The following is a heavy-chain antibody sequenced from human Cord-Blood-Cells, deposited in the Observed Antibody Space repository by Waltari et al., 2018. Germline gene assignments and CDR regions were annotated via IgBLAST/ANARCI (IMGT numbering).Heavy chain of an antibody. CDR2: IYHSGST. CDR3: ARGVVVAANNWFDP. V-gene: IGHV4-30-2*01. Sequence: LQKSGSGLVKPSQTLSLTCAVSGGSISSGGYSWSWIRQPPGKGLEWIGYIYHSGSTYYNPSLKSRVTISVDRSKNQFSLKLSSVTAADTAVYYCARGVVVAANNWFDPWGQGTLVTVSS. J-gene: IGHJ5*02. D-gene: IGHD2-15*01. CDR1: GGSISSGGYS.